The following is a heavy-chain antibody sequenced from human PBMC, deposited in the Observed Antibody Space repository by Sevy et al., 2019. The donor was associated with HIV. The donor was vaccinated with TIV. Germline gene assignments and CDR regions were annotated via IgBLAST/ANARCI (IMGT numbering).Heavy chain of an antibody. Sequence: GGSLRLSCAASGFIFSSYGMHWVRQAPGKGLEWVTIISYDGTSKYNADTVKGRFTISRDNSENILYLQMNSLRTDDTAVYYCVKGGVTWELLDYWGQGTLVTVSS. J-gene: IGHJ4*02. CDR1: GFIFSSYG. V-gene: IGHV3-30*18. CDR2: ISYDGTSK. D-gene: IGHD1-26*01. CDR3: VKGGVTWELLDY.